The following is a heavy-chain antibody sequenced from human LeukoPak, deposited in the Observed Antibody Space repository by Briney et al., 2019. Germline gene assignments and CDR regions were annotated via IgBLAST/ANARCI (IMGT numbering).Heavy chain of an antibody. V-gene: IGHV1-2*02. CDR2: INPNSGGT. D-gene: IGHD6-19*01. CDR1: GSTFTGYY. Sequence: ASVKVSCKASGSTFTGYYMHWVRQAPGQGLEWMGWINPNSGGTNYAQKFQGRVTMTRDTSISTAYMELSRLRSDDTAVYYCATSEQWLVLDWFDPWGQGTLVTVSS. J-gene: IGHJ5*02. CDR3: ATSEQWLVLDWFDP.